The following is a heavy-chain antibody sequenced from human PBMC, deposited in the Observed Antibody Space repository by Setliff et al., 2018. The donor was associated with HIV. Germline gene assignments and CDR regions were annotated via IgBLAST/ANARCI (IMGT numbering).Heavy chain of an antibody. CDR1: GGTFSSYA. Sequence: SVKVSCKPSGGTFSSYAITWVRQAPGQGLEWMGGIIPILGVANYAQKFQGRVTITADKSTRTVYMELSRLRSGDTAVYYCASHAMTVDTGLFHYWGQGTLVTVSS. V-gene: IGHV1-69*10. CDR2: IIPILGVA. CDR3: ASHAMTVDTGLFHY. D-gene: IGHD3-9*01. J-gene: IGHJ4*02.